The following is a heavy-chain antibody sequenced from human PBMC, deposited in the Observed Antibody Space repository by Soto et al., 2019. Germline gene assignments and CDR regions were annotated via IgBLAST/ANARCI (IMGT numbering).Heavy chain of an antibody. CDR1: GGSISSSNW. J-gene: IGHJ5*02. CDR3: ASSLSWNWFDP. D-gene: IGHD6-13*01. Sequence: QVQLQESGPGLVKPSGTLSLTCAVSGGSISSSNWWSWVRQPPGKGLEWIGEIYHSGSTNYNPSLKRRVTISVDKSKNQFSLQLTSVTAADTAVYYCASSLSWNWFDPWGQGTLVTVSS. V-gene: IGHV4-4*02. CDR2: IYHSGST.